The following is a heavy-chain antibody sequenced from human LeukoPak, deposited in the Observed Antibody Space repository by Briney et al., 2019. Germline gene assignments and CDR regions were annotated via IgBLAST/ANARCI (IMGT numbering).Heavy chain of an antibody. Sequence: ASVKVSCKASGYTFTSYFMHWVRQAPGQGLEGMGIINPSGGSTSYAQKFQGRVTMTRDTATRTVYMELSSLRSEDSAVYYCARENDSSSWFDYWGQGTLVTVSS. CDR1: GYTFTSYF. D-gene: IGHD6-13*01. CDR3: ARENDSSSWFDY. CDR2: INPSGGST. J-gene: IGHJ4*02. V-gene: IGHV1-46*01.